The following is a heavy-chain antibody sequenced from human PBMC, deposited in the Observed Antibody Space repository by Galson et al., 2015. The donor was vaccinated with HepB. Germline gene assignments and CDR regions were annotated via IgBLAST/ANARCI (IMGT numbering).Heavy chain of an antibody. CDR1: GFTFSSYA. D-gene: IGHD5-18*01. V-gene: IGHV3-23*01. CDR2: ISGSGGST. J-gene: IGHJ3*02. Sequence: SLRLSCAASGFTFSSYAMSWVRQAPGKGLEWVSAISGSGGSTYYADSVKGRFTISRDNSKNTLYLQMNSLRAEDTAVYYCAKTWIQLLRAFDIWGQGTMVTVSS. CDR3: AKTWIQLLRAFDI.